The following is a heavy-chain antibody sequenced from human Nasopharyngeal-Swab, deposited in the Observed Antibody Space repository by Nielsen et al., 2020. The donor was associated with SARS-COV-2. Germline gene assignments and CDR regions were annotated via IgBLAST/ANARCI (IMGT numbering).Heavy chain of an antibody. CDR2: MNPNSGNT. D-gene: IGHD6-19*01. Sequence: ASVNVSCKASGYTFTSYDINWVRQATGQGLEWMGWMNPNSGNTGYAQKFQGRVTMTRNTSISTAYMELSSLRSEDTAVYYCARAGSSGWPYNWFDPWGQGTLVTVSS. V-gene: IGHV1-8*01. CDR3: ARAGSSGWPYNWFDP. J-gene: IGHJ5*02. CDR1: GYTFTSYD.